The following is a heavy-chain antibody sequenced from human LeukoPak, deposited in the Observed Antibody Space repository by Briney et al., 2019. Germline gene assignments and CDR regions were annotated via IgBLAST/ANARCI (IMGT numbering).Heavy chain of an antibody. J-gene: IGHJ3*02. CDR1: GGSISSSSYY. D-gene: IGHD3-10*01. Sequence: PSETLSLTCTVSGGSISSSSYYWGWIRQPPGKGLEWIGNVYFRGSTYYNPSLKSRVTISVDTSKNQFSLKLNSVTAADTAVYYCARHVRASGSGSYAFDIWGQGTMVTGSS. V-gene: IGHV4-39*01. CDR2: VYFRGST. CDR3: ARHVRASGSGSYAFDI.